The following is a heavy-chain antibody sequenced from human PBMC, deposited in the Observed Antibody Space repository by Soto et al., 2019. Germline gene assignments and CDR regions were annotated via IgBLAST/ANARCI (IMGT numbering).Heavy chain of an antibody. Sequence: QVQLVQSGAEVKKPESSVKVSCKASGGTFSSYTISWVRQAPGQGLEWMGRIIPILGIANYAQKFQGRVTITADKSTSTAYMELSSLRSEDTAVYYCARDPSLVATYYYYGMDVWGQGTTVTVSS. D-gene: IGHD3-9*01. J-gene: IGHJ6*02. CDR1: GGTFSSYT. CDR2: IIPILGIA. V-gene: IGHV1-69*08. CDR3: ARDPSLVATYYYYGMDV.